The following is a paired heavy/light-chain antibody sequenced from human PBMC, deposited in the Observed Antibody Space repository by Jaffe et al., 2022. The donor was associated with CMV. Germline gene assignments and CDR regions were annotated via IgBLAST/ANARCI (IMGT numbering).Heavy chain of an antibody. CDR2: INPSGGST. Sequence: QVQLVQSGAEVKKPGASVKVSCKASGYTFTNYYVHWVRQAPGQGLEWMGMINPSGGSTTYAQNFQGRVTMTRDTSTSTIYMELSSLRSEDTAVYYCARRGGDGYNFHYWGQGTLVTVSS. V-gene: IGHV1-46*01. CDR1: GYTFTNYY. CDR3: ARRGGDGYNFHY. J-gene: IGHJ4*02. D-gene: IGHD3-16*01.
Light chain of an antibody. J-gene: IGLJ3*02. Sequence: QSALTQPASVSGSPGQSITISCTGTSSDIGGYNFVSWYQQHPGKAPKLMIYDVSNRPSGVSNRFSGSKSDNTASLTISGLQAEDEADYYCSSYTSSSTWVFGGGTKLTVL. CDR1: SSDIGGYNF. V-gene: IGLV2-14*03. CDR3: SSYTSSSTWV. CDR2: DVS.